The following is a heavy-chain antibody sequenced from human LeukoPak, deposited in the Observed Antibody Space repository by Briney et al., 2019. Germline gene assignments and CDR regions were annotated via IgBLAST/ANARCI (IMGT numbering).Heavy chain of an antibody. V-gene: IGHV3-7*01. D-gene: IGHD3-16*02. J-gene: IGHJ4*02. CDR1: GFTFSSYW. CDR3: ARDDYDYVWGSYRYFPPDY. Sequence: GGSLRLSCAASGFTFSSYWMSWVRQAPGKGLEWVANIKQDGSEKYYVDSVKGRFTISRDNAKNSLYLQMNSLIAEDTAVYYCARDDYDYVWGSYRYFPPDYWGQGTLVTVSS. CDR2: IKQDGSEK.